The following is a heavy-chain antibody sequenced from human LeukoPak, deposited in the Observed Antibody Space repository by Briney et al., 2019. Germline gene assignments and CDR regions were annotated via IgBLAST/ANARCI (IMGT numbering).Heavy chain of an antibody. CDR1: GGSISSSSYY. J-gene: IGHJ4*02. D-gene: IGHD4-23*01. V-gene: IGHV4-39*07. CDR3: ARVGHTTVVDY. Sequence: PSETLSLTCTVSGGSISSSSYYWGWIRQPPGKGLEWIGSIYYSGSTYYNPSLKSRVTISVDTSKNQFSLKLSSVTAADTAVYYCARVGHTTVVDYWGQGTLVTVSS. CDR2: IYYSGST.